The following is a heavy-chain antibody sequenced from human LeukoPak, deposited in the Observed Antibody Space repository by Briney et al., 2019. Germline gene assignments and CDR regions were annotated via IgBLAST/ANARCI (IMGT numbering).Heavy chain of an antibody. CDR1: GASLRGSY. V-gene: IGHV4-34*01. J-gene: IGHJ2*01. Sequence: KPSETLSLTCAVQGASLRGSYWSWIHQPPGKGLQWIGQIDHSGSTHSIPSLKSRVTISLDTSQSQVSLKVNSVTAADTAVYFCARGGNGWYFDLWGRGTLVTVSS. CDR3: ARGGNGWYFDL. D-gene: IGHD1-14*01. CDR2: IDHSGST.